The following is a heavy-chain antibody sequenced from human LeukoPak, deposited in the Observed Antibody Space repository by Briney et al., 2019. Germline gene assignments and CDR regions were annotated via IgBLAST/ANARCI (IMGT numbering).Heavy chain of an antibody. J-gene: IGHJ4*02. CDR2: MWYDGSNK. CDR1: GFTFSSYG. V-gene: IGHV3-33*01. Sequence: QPGRSLRLSCAASGFTFSSYGMDWVRQAPDKGLEWVAVMWYDGSNKYYADSVKGRFTISGDNSKNTLYLQMHSLRAEDTAVYYCARDEVTTPRDWGQGTLVTVSS. CDR3: ARDEVTTPRD. D-gene: IGHD4-17*01.